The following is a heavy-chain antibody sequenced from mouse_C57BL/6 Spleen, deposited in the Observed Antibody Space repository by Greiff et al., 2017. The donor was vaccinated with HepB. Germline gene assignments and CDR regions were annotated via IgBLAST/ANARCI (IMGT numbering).Heavy chain of an antibody. CDR1: GYAFSSYW. Sequence: QVQLQQSGPELVKPGASVKMSCKASGYAFSSYWMHWVKQRPGQGLEWIGRIYPGDGDTNYNGKFKGKATLTADKSSSTAYMQRSSLTAEDSEVYGSARGGAYGSILDYGGQGTTLT. CDR3: ARGGAYGSILDY. D-gene: IGHD1-1*01. V-gene: IGHV1-82*01. CDR2: IYPGDGDT. J-gene: IGHJ2*01.